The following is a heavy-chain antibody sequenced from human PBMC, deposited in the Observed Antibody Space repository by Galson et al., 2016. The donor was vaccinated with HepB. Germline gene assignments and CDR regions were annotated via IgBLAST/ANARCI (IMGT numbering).Heavy chain of an antibody. CDR1: GYTFTSYG. Sequence: SVKVSCKASGYTFTSYGVNWVRQAPGQGLEWMGWSSAYNGTTNYAQRLQGRVTMTTDTATKTHYMELKSLTSDDTAVYYCATIGGLTGFYTPRGLELWGQGTLVTVSS. D-gene: IGHD3-9*01. J-gene: IGHJ5*02. V-gene: IGHV1-18*01. CDR2: SSAYNGTT. CDR3: ATIGGLTGFYTPRGLEL.